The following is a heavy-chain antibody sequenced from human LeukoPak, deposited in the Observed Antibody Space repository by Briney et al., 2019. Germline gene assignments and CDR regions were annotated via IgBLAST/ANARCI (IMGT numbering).Heavy chain of an antibody. J-gene: IGHJ4*02. Sequence: GGSLRLSCAASGFTFSSYSMNWVRQAPGKGLEWVSSISSSSSYIYYADSVKGRFTISRDNAKNSLYLQMNSLRAEDTAVYYCARGLRRIAVPVPDYWGQGTLVTVSS. V-gene: IGHV3-21*01. CDR2: ISSSSSYI. CDR1: GFTFSSYS. D-gene: IGHD6-19*01. CDR3: ARGLRRIAVPVPDY.